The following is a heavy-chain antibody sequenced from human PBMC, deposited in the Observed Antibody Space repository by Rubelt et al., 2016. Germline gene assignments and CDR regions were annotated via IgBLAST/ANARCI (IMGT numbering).Heavy chain of an antibody. CDR1: GFSLSTSGMC. CDR2: IDWDDDT. D-gene: IGHD3-22*01. V-gene: IGHV2-70*15. Sequence: QVTLRESGPALVKPTQTLTLTCTFSGFSLSTSGMCVSWIRQPPGKALEWLARIDWDDDTYYSTSLKTRLTISKDTSKNQVVLTMTNMDPVDTATYYCARILLPGYYDSSGGMDVWGQGTTVTVSS. J-gene: IGHJ6*02. CDR3: ARILLPGYYDSSGGMDV.